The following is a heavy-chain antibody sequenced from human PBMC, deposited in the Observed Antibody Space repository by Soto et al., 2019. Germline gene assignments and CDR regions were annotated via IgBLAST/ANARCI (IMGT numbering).Heavy chain of an antibody. CDR2: IKQDGSEK. D-gene: IGHD6-6*01. J-gene: IGHJ6*02. CDR1: GFTFSSYW. V-gene: IGHV3-7*05. CDR3: ARGPEYSSAVDYYYYCMDG. Sequence: GGSLRLSCAASGFTFSSYWMSWVRQAPGKGLEWVANIKQDGSEKYYVDSVKGRFTISRDNAKNSLYLQMNRLRDEDTSVYYCARGPEYSSAVDYYYYCMDGWGQGTTVTVSS.